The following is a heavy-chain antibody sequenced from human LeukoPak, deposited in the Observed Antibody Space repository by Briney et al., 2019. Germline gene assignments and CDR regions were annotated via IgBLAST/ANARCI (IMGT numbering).Heavy chain of an antibody. CDR1: GGSFSGYY. D-gene: IGHD2-15*01. V-gene: IGHV4-34*01. Sequence: PSETLSLTCAVYGGSFSGYYWSWIRQPPGKGLEWIGEINHSGSTNYNPSLKGRVTISVDTSKNQFSLKLSSVTAADTAVYYCARAGWGLLYYFDYWGQGTLVTVSS. J-gene: IGHJ4*02. CDR3: ARAGWGLLYYFDY. CDR2: INHSGST.